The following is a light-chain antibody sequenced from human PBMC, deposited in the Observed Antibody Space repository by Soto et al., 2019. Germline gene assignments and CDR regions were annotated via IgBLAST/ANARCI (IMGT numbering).Light chain of an antibody. V-gene: IGKV1-39*01. CDR1: QSISSY. J-gene: IGKJ5*01. Sequence: DLPMTQYTTSPSATVGNRSTITFRASQSISSYLNWYQQKPGRAPKLLIYAASSLQSGVPSRFSGSGSGTDFTLTISRLEPEDFALYYCQQYGYSPITFGQGTRLEI. CDR2: AAS. CDR3: QQYGYSPIT.